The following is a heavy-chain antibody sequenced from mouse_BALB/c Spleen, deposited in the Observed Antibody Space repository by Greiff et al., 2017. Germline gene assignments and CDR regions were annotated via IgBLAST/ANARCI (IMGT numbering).Heavy chain of an antibody. CDR2: IRNKANGYTT. D-gene: IGHD2-10*02. Sequence: EVHLVESGGGLVQPGGSLRLSCAPSGFTFTDYYMSWVRQPPGKALEWLGFIRNKANGYTTEYSASVKGRFTISRDNSQSILYLQMNTLRAEDSATYYCARGPLYCNYGYWGQGTTLTVSS. J-gene: IGHJ2*01. V-gene: IGHV7-3*02. CDR3: ARGPLYCNYGY. CDR1: GFTFTDYY.